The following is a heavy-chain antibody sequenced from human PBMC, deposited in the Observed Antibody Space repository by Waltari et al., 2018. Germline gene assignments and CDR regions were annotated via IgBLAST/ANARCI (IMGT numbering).Heavy chain of an antibody. J-gene: IGHJ5*02. CDR3: AKSSFNYDFVMAT. V-gene: IGHV3-23*01. CDR2: IRNSGDTP. CDR1: GFPLNDFP. Sequence: EVHLLESGGGLVQPGESLRLSCAVSGFPLNDFPMTWVRQVSGKGREWVSSIRNSGDTPFYADAVGGRFTISKDISKNTLFLDMIGLRGEDTVTYYCAKSSFNYDFVMATWGQGALVTVSS. D-gene: IGHD3-3*01.